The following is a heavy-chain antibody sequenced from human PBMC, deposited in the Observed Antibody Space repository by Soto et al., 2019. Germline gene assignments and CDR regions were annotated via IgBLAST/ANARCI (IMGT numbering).Heavy chain of an antibody. CDR2: INPSGGNT. V-gene: IGHV1-46*01. CDR3: ARGLIYDSSGYYFDY. J-gene: IGHJ4*02. D-gene: IGHD3-22*01. Sequence: ASVKVSCKASGYTFTSYYMHWARQAPGQGLEWMGIINPSGGNTRYAQKFQGRVTMTRDTSTSTVYMGLSSLRSEDTAVYYCARGLIYDSSGYYFDYWGQGTLVTVSS. CDR1: GYTFTSYY.